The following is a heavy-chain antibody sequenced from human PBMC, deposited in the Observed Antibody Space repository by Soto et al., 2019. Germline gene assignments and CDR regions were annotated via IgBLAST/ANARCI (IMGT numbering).Heavy chain of an antibody. V-gene: IGHV3-11*05. D-gene: IGHD2-15*01. Sequence: ASGFTFSDYYMSWIRQAPGKGLEWVSYISSSSSYTNYADSVKGRFTISRDNAKNSLYLQMNSLRAEDTAVYYCARVLVVAATQYYFDYWGQGTLVTVSS. CDR3: ARVLVVAATQYYFDY. CDR2: ISSSSSYT. J-gene: IGHJ4*02. CDR1: GFTFSDYY.